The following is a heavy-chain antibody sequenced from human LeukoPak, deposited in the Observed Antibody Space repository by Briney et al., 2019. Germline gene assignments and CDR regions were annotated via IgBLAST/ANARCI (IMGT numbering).Heavy chain of an antibody. Sequence: GGSLILSCAASRFTLRSDSMNWLRQAPGKGLEWVSSISSSSSYIYYADSVKGRFTISRDNAKNSLYLQMNSLRAEDTAVYYCARGGRDDFWSGYYPEDYYFDYWGQGTLVTVSS. CDR1: RFTLRSDS. CDR2: ISSSSSYI. J-gene: IGHJ4*02. D-gene: IGHD3-3*01. CDR3: ARGGRDDFWSGYYPEDYYFDY. V-gene: IGHV3-21*01.